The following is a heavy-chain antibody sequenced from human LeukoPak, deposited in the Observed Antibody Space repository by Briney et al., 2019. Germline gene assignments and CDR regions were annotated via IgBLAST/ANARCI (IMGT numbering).Heavy chain of an antibody. CDR3: ARSGMATKNFDY. V-gene: IGHV1-69*05. CDR1: SVG. D-gene: IGHD5-24*01. J-gene: IGHJ4*02. CDR2: IIPIFGTA. Sequence: SVGIGWGRKITEKGLEWMGGIIPIFGTANYAQKFQGRVTITTDESTSTAYMELSSLRSEDTAVYYCARSGMATKNFDYWGQGTLVTVSS.